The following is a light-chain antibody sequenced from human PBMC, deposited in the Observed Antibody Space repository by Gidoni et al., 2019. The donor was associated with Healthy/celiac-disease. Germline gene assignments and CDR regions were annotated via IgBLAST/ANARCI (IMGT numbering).Light chain of an antibody. CDR1: QSVSSSY. J-gene: IGKJ4*01. CDR2: GAS. Sequence: EIALTQSPGTLSLSPGERATLSCRASQSVSSSYLAWYQQKPGQAPRLLLYGASSRATGIPDRFSGSGSRTAFTLTISSLEPEVFAVYSCQQYGSSLLTFGGGTKVEIK. V-gene: IGKV3-20*01. CDR3: QQYGSSLLT.